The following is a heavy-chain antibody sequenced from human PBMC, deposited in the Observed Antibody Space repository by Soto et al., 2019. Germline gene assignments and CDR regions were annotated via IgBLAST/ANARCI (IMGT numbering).Heavy chain of an antibody. CDR1: GFTFSSYA. D-gene: IGHD6-13*01. CDR2: ISYDGSNK. J-gene: IGHJ4*02. CDR3: ARGRIAAAGKAQFFDY. V-gene: IGHV3-30-3*01. Sequence: QVQLVESGGGVVQPGRSLRLSCAASGFTFSSYAMHWVRQAPGKGLEWVAVISYDGSNKYYADSVKGRFTISRDNSKNTLYLQMNSQRAEDTAVYYCARGRIAAAGKAQFFDYWGQGTLVTVSS.